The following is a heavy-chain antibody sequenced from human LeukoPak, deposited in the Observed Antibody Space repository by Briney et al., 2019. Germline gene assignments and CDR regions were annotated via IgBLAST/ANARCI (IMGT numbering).Heavy chain of an antibody. CDR1: GFTFSNYN. V-gene: IGHV3-21*04. Sequence: PGGSLRLSCAASGFTFSNYNMNWVRQTPGKGLEWVSSITSSSMYIYYADSVKGRFTISRDNAKNSLYLQMNSLRAEDTALYYCAKVGSAIDYYFDYWGQGTLVTVSS. D-gene: IGHD2/OR15-2a*01. CDR2: ITSSSMYI. J-gene: IGHJ4*02. CDR3: AKVGSAIDYYFDY.